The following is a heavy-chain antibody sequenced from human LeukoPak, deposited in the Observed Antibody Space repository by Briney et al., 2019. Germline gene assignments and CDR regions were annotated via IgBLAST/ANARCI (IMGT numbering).Heavy chain of an antibody. CDR1: GYTFTGYY. D-gene: IGHD3-3*01. CDR3: ARDPSTAYGYGYDFWSGLKDY. Sequence: ASVKVSCKASGYTFTGYYMHWVRPAPGQGLEWMGWINPNSGGTNYAQKFQGRVTMTRDTSISTAYMELSRLRSDDTAVYYCARDPSTAYGYGYDFWSGLKDYWGQGTLVTVSS. CDR2: INPNSGGT. V-gene: IGHV1-2*02. J-gene: IGHJ4*02.